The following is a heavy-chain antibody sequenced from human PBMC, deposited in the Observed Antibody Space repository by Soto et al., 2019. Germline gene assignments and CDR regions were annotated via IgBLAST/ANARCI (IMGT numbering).Heavy chain of an antibody. Sequence: SETLSLTCTVSGGSISRGGYFWSWIRQHPGKGLEWIGYIYHTGSTNYNPSLKSRVTISVDTSKNQFSLRLTSVTAADTAVYYCARLRIPAAVSSWGQGTLVTVSS. J-gene: IGHJ4*02. CDR1: GGSISRGGYF. CDR3: ARLRIPAAVSS. V-gene: IGHV4-31*03. CDR2: IYHTGST. D-gene: IGHD6-13*01.